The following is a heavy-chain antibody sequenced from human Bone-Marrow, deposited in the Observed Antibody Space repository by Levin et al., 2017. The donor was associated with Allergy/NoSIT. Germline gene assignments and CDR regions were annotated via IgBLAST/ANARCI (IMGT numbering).Heavy chain of an antibody. V-gene: IGHV4-31*03. D-gene: IGHD2-2*01. CDR2: IFYRGAT. Sequence: SQTLSLTCIVSDGSISSSGFYWSWIRQHPDRGLEWLGYIFYRGATYYSPSLEGRLTISVDTFKNQFSLKLTSVTAADTAVYYCARTAGYCTSASCLGWFDPWGQGALVSVSS. CDR1: DGSISSSGFY. CDR3: ARTAGYCTSASCLGWFDP. J-gene: IGHJ5*02.